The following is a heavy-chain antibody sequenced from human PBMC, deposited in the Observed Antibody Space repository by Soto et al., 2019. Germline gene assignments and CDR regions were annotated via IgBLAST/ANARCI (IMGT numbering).Heavy chain of an antibody. CDR3: AKDRSLFLYSGLDF. CDR1: GFTFSDYA. V-gene: IGHV3-30*18. D-gene: IGHD5-12*01. J-gene: IGHJ4*02. CDR2: ISYDGANQ. Sequence: PGGSLRLSCAASGFTFSDYAMHWVRQIPGKGLEWVAVISYDGANQFYSESVKGRFSISRDNSMSTVHLQLNSLRADDTAVFYCAKDRSLFLYSGLDFWGRGTLVTVS.